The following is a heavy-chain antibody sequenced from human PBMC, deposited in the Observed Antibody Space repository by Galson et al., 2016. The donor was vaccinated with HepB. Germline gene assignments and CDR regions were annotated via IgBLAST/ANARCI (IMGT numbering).Heavy chain of an antibody. V-gene: IGHV1-69*13. CDR1: GGTFSTYG. CDR3: ARGGMQLWNHFDN. D-gene: IGHD5-18*01. CDR2: IIPIFGSA. Sequence: SVKVSCKASGGTFSTYGISWVRQAPGQGLEWMGGIIPIFGSASYAQKFQGIVTITADESTSTVYMELSRLRSEDTAVYFCARGGMQLWNHFDNWGQGTLVTVSS. J-gene: IGHJ4*02.